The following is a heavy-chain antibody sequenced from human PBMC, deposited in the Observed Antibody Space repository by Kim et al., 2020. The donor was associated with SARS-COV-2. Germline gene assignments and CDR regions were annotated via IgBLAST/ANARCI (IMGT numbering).Heavy chain of an antibody. V-gene: IGHV3-23*01. CDR2: ISGSGDST. Sequence: GGSLRLSCAASGFTFSSYALSWVRQAPGKGLEWVSAISGSGDSTSYADSVKGRFTISRANSENTLYLQMNSLRAEDTAVYYCAKWTVRGLIPSQFDYWGQGTLVTGSS. D-gene: IGHD3-10*01. CDR1: GFTFSSYA. CDR3: AKWTVRGLIPSQFDY. J-gene: IGHJ4*02.